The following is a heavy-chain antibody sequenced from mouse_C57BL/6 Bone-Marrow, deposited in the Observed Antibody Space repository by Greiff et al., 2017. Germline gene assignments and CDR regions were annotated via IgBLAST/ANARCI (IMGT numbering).Heavy chain of an antibody. CDR2: INPGSGGT. D-gene: IGHD4-1*01. CDR1: GYAFTNYL. V-gene: IGHV1-54*01. J-gene: IGHJ3*01. CDR3: ARSKNWDSWFAY. Sequence: QVQLQQSGAELVRPGTSVKVSCKASGYAFTNYLIEWVKQRPGQGLEWIGVINPGSGGTNYNEKFKGKATLTADKSSSTAYMPRSSLTSEDSAVYFCARSKNWDSWFAYWGQGTLVTVSA.